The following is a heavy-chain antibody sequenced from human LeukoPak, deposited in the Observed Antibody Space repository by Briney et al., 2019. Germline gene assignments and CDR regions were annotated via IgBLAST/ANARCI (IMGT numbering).Heavy chain of an antibody. CDR1: VYTLNELF. J-gene: IGHJ4*02. CDR2: FDPEDGET. CDR3: ATHRGYASGWSNYYFDY. V-gene: IGHV1-24*01. D-gene: IGHD6-19*01. Sequence: AAVTVSCMVCVYTLNELFMHWVRQAPAKGGEGVGGFDPEDGETIYAQKFQGRVTMTEDTSADTGYMELSSLRSEDTAMYYCATHRGYASGWSNYYFDYWGQGTLVTVSS.